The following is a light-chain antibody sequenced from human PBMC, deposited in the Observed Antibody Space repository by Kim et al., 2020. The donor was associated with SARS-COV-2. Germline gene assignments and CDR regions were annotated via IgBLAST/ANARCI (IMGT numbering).Light chain of an antibody. J-gene: IGLJ3*02. CDR3: NSRDSSGNHLV. V-gene: IGLV3-19*01. CDR2: GEN. CDR1: SLRTYY. Sequence: SSELTQDPAVSVALGQTVTITCQGDSLRTYYASWYQQKPGQAPLLVIYGENNRPSGIPNRFSGSSSGNTASLTITGAQAEDEADYYCNSRDSSGNHLVFGGGTKLTVL.